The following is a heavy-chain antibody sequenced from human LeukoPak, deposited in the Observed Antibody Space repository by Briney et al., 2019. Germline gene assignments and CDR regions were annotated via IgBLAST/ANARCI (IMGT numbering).Heavy chain of an antibody. D-gene: IGHD6-19*01. Sequence: SETLSLTCTVAAGSISNHYWSWMRQSPGKGLEWIAYIFYTGSYNYNPSPKSRVYISVDTSKNQFSLNLTSVTAADTAVYYCARGRSSLDLWGQGTLVTVSS. J-gene: IGHJ5*02. V-gene: IGHV4-59*11. CDR2: IFYTGSY. CDR3: ARGRSSLDL. CDR1: AGSISNHY.